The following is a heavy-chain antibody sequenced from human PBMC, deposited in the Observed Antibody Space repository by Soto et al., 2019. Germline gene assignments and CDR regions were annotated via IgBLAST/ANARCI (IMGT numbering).Heavy chain of an antibody. D-gene: IGHD3-10*01. CDR1: GASISSDNW. CDR2: VYHSGGA. J-gene: IGHJ4*02. CDR3: ARGSASSMLRGVIIN. Sequence: QVQLQASGPGLVKPSETLSLTCAVSGASISSDNWWGWFRQSPGEGLEWIGEVYHSGGANYNPSLKTRVTLSVGTSNEFFFLMLASVTAADPAMSFCARGSASSMLRGVIINWGQGTLVTVSS. V-gene: IGHV4-4*02.